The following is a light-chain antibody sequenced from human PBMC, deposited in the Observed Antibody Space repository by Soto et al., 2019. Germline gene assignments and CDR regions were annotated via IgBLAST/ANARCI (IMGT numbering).Light chain of an antibody. V-gene: IGKV3-20*01. CDR3: QQYGSSPPIT. CDR2: GAS. CDR1: QSVSSSY. J-gene: IGKJ5*01. Sequence: IGFTPSPGPLFLSPVGRANLSCWASQSVSSSYLAWYQQKPGQAPRLLIYGASSRATGIPDRFSGSGSGTDFTLTISRLEPEDFAVYYCQQYGSSPPITFGQGTRLEIK.